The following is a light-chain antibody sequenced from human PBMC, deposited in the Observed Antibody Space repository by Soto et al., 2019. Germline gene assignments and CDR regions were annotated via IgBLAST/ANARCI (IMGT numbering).Light chain of an antibody. CDR3: QHYGSSAYT. CDR1: QSVRSNY. V-gene: IGKV3-20*01. CDR2: GAS. Sequence: EFVLTQSPGTLSLSPGERATLSCRASQSVRSNYLAWYQQKPGQSPRLIIYGASNRATGIPDRFSGSGSGTDFTITISRLETEDFAVFYCQHYGSSAYTFGQGTTLESK. J-gene: IGKJ2*01.